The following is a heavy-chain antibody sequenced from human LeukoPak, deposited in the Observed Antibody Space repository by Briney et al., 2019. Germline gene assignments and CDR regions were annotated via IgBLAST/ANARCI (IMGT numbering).Heavy chain of an antibody. CDR1: GGSISSYY. D-gene: IGHD3-22*01. V-gene: IGHV4-59*12. CDR2: IFYSGST. CDR3: AKSNGYGLIDI. J-gene: IGHJ3*02. Sequence: PSETLSLTCTVSGGSISSYYWSWIRQPPGKGLEWIGYIFYSGSTYYSPSLKSRVTISLDTSRNQFSLKLNSVTAADTAVYYCAKSNGYGLIDIWGQGTMVTVSS.